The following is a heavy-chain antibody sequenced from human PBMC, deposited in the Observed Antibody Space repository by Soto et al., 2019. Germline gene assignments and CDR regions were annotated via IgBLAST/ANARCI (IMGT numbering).Heavy chain of an antibody. CDR1: GFTFNSHW. J-gene: IGHJ5*02. CDR3: VRDRPHNWFDP. Sequence: EVQVVESGGGSVQPGGSLRLSCAASGFTFNSHWMHWVRQVPGNGPVWVARISNDGSETIYADSVEGRFTISRDNAKNTVYLEMNSLGVEDTAVYYCVRDRPHNWFDPWGQGTLVTVSS. CDR2: ISNDGSET. V-gene: IGHV3-74*01.